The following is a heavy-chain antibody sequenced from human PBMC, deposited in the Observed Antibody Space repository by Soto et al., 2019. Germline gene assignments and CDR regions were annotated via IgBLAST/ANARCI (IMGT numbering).Heavy chain of an antibody. CDR1: GGSFSGYY. D-gene: IGHD3-3*01. CDR2: INHSGST. Sequence: SETLSLTCAVYGGSFSGYYWSWIRQPPGKGLEWIGEINHSGSTNYNPSLKSRVTISVDTSKNQFSLKLSSVTAADTAVYYCARFGTIFGVARRKFDPWGQGTLVTVSS. V-gene: IGHV4-34*01. J-gene: IGHJ5*02. CDR3: ARFGTIFGVARRKFDP.